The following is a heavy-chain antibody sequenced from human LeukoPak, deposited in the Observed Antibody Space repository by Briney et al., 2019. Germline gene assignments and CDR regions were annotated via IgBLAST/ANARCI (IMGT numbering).Heavy chain of an antibody. V-gene: IGHV2-70*04. CDR2: IDWDDDK. Sequence: VSGPTLVNPTQTLTLTCTFSGFSLSTSGMRVSRIRQPPGKALEWLARIDWDDDKFYSTSLKTRLTISKDTSKNQVVLIMTNMDPVDTATYYCARITAGSGYYDYWGQGTLVTVSS. CDR3: ARITAGSGYYDY. D-gene: IGHD3-22*01. CDR1: GFSLSTSGMR. J-gene: IGHJ4*02.